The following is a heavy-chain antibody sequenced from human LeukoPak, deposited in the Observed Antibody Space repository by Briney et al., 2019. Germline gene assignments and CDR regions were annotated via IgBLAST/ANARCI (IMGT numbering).Heavy chain of an antibody. V-gene: IGHV3-20*04. D-gene: IGHD3-22*01. CDR3: ARNLMGYYDSSGYYY. Sequence: GGSLRLSCAASGFTFDDYGMSWVRQAPGKGLEWVSGINWNGGSTGYADSVKGRFTISRDNAKNSLYLQMNSLRAEDTALYYCARNLMGYYDSSGYYYFGQGTLVTVSS. J-gene: IGHJ4*02. CDR1: GFTFDDYG. CDR2: INWNGGST.